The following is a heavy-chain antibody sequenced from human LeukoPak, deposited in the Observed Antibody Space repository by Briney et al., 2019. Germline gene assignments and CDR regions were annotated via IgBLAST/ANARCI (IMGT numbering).Heavy chain of an antibody. J-gene: IGHJ3*02. D-gene: IGHD3-10*01. CDR3: AKVGSILWFGELSLYDAFDI. CDR1: GFTFSSYG. V-gene: IGHV3-23*01. Sequence: PGGSLRLSCAASGFTFSSYGMHWVRQAPGKGLEWVSAISGSGGSTYYADSVKGRFTISRDNSKNTLYLQMNSLRAEDTAVYYCAKVGSILWFGELSLYDAFDIWGQGTMVTVSS. CDR2: ISGSGGST.